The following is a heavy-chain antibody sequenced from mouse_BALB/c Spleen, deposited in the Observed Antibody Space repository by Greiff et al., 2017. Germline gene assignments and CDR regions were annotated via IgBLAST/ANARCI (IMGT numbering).Heavy chain of an antibody. J-gene: IGHJ4*01. CDR2: ICYEGSI. Sequence: LKESGPAVIKPSQSLSLTCIVSGFSITSSSYCWLWIRHPPGKGLEWMGRICYEGSIYYSPSIKSRSTISIDTSLNNFFIQQSSVTNEDTAMYYCCRKKGYGGMDYWGQGTSVTVAS. CDR3: CRKKGYGGMDY. V-gene: IGHV12-1-1*01. CDR1: GFSITSSSYC. D-gene: IGHD1-1*02.